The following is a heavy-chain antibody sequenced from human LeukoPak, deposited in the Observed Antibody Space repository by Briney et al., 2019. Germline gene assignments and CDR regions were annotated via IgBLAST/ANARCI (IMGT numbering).Heavy chain of an antibody. CDR1: GFTFSDYA. D-gene: IGHD2-15*01. J-gene: IGHJ4*02. CDR2: ISDNAGAI. V-gene: IGHV3-23*01. Sequence: PGGSLRLSCAASGFTFSDYAMSWVRQAPGEGLEWVSSISDNAGAIHYADSVKGRFTISRDNAKNSLYLQMNSLRAEDTAVYYCASFHCSGGSCYLDYWGQGTLVTVSS. CDR3: ASFHCSGGSCYLDY.